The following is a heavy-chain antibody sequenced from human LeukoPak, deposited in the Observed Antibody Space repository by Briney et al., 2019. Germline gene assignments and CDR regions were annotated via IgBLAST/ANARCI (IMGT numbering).Heavy chain of an antibody. Sequence: PSETLSLTCTVSGGSISSYYWSWIRQPAGKGLEWIGSIYYSGSTYYNPSLKSRVTISVDTSKNQFSLKLSSVTAADTAVYYCARGGRNYYGSGSYYDYWGQGTLVTVSS. CDR1: GGSISSYY. CDR2: IYYSGST. V-gene: IGHV4-4*07. D-gene: IGHD3-10*01. CDR3: ARGGRNYYGSGSYYDY. J-gene: IGHJ4*02.